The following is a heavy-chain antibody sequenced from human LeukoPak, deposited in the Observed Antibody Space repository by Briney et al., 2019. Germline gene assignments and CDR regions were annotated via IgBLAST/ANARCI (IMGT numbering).Heavy chain of an antibody. D-gene: IGHD2-15*01. CDR1: GFTFSSYW. Sequence: PGGSLRLSCAASGFTFSSYWMSWVRQAPGKGLEWVSYISSSSSTIYYADSVKGRFTISRDNAKNSLYLQMNSLRAEDTAVYYCARIICGGSCYQLHYYYYYMDVWGKGTTVTVSS. J-gene: IGHJ6*03. CDR2: ISSSSSTI. CDR3: ARIICGGSCYQLHYYYYYMDV. V-gene: IGHV3-48*01.